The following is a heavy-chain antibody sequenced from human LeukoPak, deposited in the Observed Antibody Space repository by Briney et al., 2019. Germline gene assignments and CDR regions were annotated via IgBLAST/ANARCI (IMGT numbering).Heavy chain of an antibody. Sequence: GGSLRLSCAASGFTFSSYWMSWVRQAPGKGLEWVANIKQDGSEKYYVDSVKGRFTISRDDAKNSLYLQMNSLRAEDTAVYYCARDNYYDSSGEAFDYWGQGTLVTVSS. CDR3: ARDNYYDSSGEAFDY. D-gene: IGHD3-22*01. J-gene: IGHJ4*02. CDR2: IKQDGSEK. V-gene: IGHV3-7*01. CDR1: GFTFSSYW.